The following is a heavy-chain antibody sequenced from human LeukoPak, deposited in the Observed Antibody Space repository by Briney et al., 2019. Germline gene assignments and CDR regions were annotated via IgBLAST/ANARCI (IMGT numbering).Heavy chain of an antibody. CDR3: ARGYSGTYYDY. J-gene: IGHJ4*02. V-gene: IGHV3-48*03. CDR1: GFTFGDYA. D-gene: IGHD1-26*01. CDR2: ISSSGSTI. Sequence: GGSLRLSCAASGFTFGDYAMTWVRQAPGKGLEWVSYISSSGSTIYYADSVKGRSTISRDSAKNSLFLQMNSLRAEDTALYYCARGYSGTYYDYWGQGTLVTVSS.